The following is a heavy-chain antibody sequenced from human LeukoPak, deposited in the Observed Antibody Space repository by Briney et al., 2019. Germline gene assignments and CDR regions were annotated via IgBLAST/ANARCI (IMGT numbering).Heavy chain of an antibody. J-gene: IGHJ4*02. V-gene: IGHV1-46*01. Sequence: ASVKVSCKASGYTFTSYYMHWVRQAPGQGLEWMGIINPSGGSTSYAQKFQGRVTLTGDMSTSTDYLELSSLRSEDTAVYYCARWSGSYYRFDYWGQGTLVTVSS. CDR1: GYTFTSYY. D-gene: IGHD1-26*01. CDR2: INPSGGST. CDR3: ARWSGSYYRFDY.